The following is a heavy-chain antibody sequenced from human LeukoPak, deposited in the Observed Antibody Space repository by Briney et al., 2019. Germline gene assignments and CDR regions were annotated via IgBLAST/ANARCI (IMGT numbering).Heavy chain of an antibody. J-gene: IGHJ4*02. Sequence: ASVKVSCKASGYTFTSYDINWVRQATGQGLEWMGWMNPNSGNTGYAQKFQGRVTMTMNTSISTAYMELSSLRSEDTAVYYCARERGRAAAALDYWGQGTLVTVSS. D-gene: IGHD6-13*01. CDR3: ARERGRAAAALDY. CDR2: MNPNSGNT. CDR1: GYTFTSYD. V-gene: IGHV1-8*01.